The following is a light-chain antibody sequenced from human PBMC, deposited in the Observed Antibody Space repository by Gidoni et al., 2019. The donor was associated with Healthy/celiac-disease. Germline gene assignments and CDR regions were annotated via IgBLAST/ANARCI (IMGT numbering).Light chain of an antibody. V-gene: IGKV3-11*01. CDR1: QSVSSY. Sequence: EIVLTQSPATLSLSPGERATLSCRASQSVSSYLAWYQQKPGQAPRLLIYDASNRATGIPARFSGSGSGTDFTLTISSLEPEDFAVYYCQQRSNWLWTFGQGPKVEIQ. CDR3: QQRSNWLWT. CDR2: DAS. J-gene: IGKJ1*01.